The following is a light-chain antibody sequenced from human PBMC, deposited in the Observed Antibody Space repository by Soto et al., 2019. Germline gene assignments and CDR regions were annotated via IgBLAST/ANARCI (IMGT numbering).Light chain of an antibody. Sequence: EIVLTQSPATLSLSPGERATLSCRASQSVSSSLAWYQQRPGQAPRLLIYGASTRATGFPARFGGSGPGADFTLSISSLEPEDFAVYHCQQRNMWPRTFGQGTKVDI. CDR3: QQRNMWPRT. V-gene: IGKV3D-11*02. CDR2: GAS. CDR1: QSVSSS. J-gene: IGKJ1*01.